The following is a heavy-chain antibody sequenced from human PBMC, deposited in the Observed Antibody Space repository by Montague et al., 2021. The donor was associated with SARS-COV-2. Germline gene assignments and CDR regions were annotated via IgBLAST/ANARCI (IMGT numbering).Heavy chain of an antibody. CDR3: ARESRLMYLQWSGSRYDYNGMDV. CDR2: ISSSGTT. D-gene: IGHD2-15*01. V-gene: IGHV4-59*01. J-gene: IGHJ6*02. CDR1: GGSIGAYY. Sequence: SETLSLTCTVSGGSIGAYYWSWIRQPPGKGPEWIAYISSSGTTNYNPSLKSRITVPVDTSRHQFPLKLSPVTAADSAVFYCARESRLMYLQWSGSRYDYNGMDVWGQGTTVTVSS.